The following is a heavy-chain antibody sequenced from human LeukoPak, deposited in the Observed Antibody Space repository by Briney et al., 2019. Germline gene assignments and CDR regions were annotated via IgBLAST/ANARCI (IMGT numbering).Heavy chain of an antibody. V-gene: IGHV3-64D*06. Sequence: GGSLRLSCSTSGFTFSNFVMQWVRQTPGKGLEYVSVISTDGSQYYPDSVKGRFTIFRDNSKNTLYLQMNSLRPEDTAIYYCAKNDGDIWQPHSWGQGTLVTVSS. CDR2: ISTDGSQ. J-gene: IGHJ4*02. CDR3: AKNDGDIWQPHS. CDR1: GFTFSNFV.